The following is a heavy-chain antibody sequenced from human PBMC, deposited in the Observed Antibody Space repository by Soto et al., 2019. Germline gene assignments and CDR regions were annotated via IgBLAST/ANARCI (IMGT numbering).Heavy chain of an antibody. Sequence: SETLSLTCAVSSGSISSSNWWSWVRQPPGKGLEWIGEIYHSGSTNYNPSLKSRVTISVDKSKNQFSLKLSSVTAADMAVYYCAGSSTYCSGGSCLYFDYWGQGTLVTVSS. V-gene: IGHV4-4*02. J-gene: IGHJ4*02. CDR1: SGSISSSNW. CDR2: IYHSGST. D-gene: IGHD2-15*01. CDR3: AGSSTYCSGGSCLYFDY.